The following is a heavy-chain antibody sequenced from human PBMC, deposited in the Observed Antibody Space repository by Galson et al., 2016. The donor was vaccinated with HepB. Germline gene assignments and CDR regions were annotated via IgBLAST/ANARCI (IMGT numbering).Heavy chain of an antibody. V-gene: IGHV4-59*01. D-gene: IGHD3-16*01. CDR1: GGSISSSF. CDR2: ISYDGRT. Sequence: SETLSLTCTVSGGSISSSFCTWIRQPPGKPLEWIGYISYDGRTNYNPSLNSRVTISADTSNNQFSLRLTSMTAADTAVYYCARDLGRNGGFDYWGQGTLVTVSS. J-gene: IGHJ4*02. CDR3: ARDLGRNGGFDY.